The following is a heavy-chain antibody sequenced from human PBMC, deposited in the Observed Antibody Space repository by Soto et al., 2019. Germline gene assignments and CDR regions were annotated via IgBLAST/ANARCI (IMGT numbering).Heavy chain of an antibody. Sequence: GGSLRLSCVVSGFTFDDYVMHWVRQAPGKGLEWVSGISRNSGTIEYADSVKGRFTVSRDNAKNSLYLQMDSLRAEETALYYCVKDMGYGSSSTFDYWGQGTRVTVSS. V-gene: IGHV3-9*01. CDR1: GFTFDDYV. CDR2: ISRNSGTI. D-gene: IGHD6-6*01. CDR3: VKDMGYGSSSTFDY. J-gene: IGHJ4*02.